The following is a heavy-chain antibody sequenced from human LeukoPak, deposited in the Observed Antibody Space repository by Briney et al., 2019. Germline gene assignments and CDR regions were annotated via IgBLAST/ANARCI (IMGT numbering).Heavy chain of an antibody. D-gene: IGHD6-13*01. CDR2: IYYSGST. V-gene: IGHV4-39*01. Sequence: SETLSLTCTVSGGSISSSSYYWGWIRQPPGKGLEWIGSIYYSGSTYYNPSLKSRVTISVDTSKNQFSLKLSSVTAADTAVYYCARPGSSSRPGFDYWGQGTLVTVSS. J-gene: IGHJ4*02. CDR1: GGSISSSSYY. CDR3: ARPGSSSRPGFDY.